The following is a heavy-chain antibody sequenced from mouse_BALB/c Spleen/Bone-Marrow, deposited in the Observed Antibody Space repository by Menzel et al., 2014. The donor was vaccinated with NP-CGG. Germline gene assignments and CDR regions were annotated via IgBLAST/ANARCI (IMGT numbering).Heavy chain of an antibody. J-gene: IGHJ4*01. V-gene: IGHV2-9*02. Sequence: QVQLQQSGPGLVAPSQSLSITCTVSGFSLTSYGVHWVRQPPGKGLEWLGVIWAGGSTNYNSALMSRLSISKDNSKSQVFVKRKSLQTGVTAKYYCAREPYCGSIEDAMYYWGQGTSVTVSS. CDR3: AREPYCGSIEDAMYY. D-gene: IGHD1-1*01. CDR1: GFSLTSYG. CDR2: IWAGGST.